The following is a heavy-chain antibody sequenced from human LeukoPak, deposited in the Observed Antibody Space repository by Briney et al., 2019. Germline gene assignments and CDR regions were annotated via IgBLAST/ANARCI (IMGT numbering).Heavy chain of an antibody. D-gene: IGHD2-2*01. J-gene: IGHJ3*02. CDR3: ARSYCSSTSCFAFDI. CDR1: GFTFSSYS. CDR2: IYSGGST. Sequence: PGGSLRLSCAASGFTFSSYSMNWVRQAPGKGLEWVSVIYSGGSTYYADSVKGRFTISRDNSKNTLYLQMNSLRAEDTAVYYCARSYCSSTSCFAFDIWGQGTMVTVSS. V-gene: IGHV3-66*02.